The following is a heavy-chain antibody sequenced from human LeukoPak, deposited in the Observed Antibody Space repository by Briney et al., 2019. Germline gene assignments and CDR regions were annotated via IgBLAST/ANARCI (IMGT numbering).Heavy chain of an antibody. D-gene: IGHD6-6*01. CDR2: ISSSSTTI. J-gene: IGHJ4*02. Sequence: GGSLRLSCAASGFTFSSYSMMWVRQAPGKGLEWVSYISSSSTTIHYADSVKGRFTISRDNAKNSVYLQMNSLRAEDTAVYYCARVWYSSSAFFDYWGQGTLVTVSS. CDR3: ARVWYSSSAFFDY. CDR1: GFTFSSYS. V-gene: IGHV3-48*01.